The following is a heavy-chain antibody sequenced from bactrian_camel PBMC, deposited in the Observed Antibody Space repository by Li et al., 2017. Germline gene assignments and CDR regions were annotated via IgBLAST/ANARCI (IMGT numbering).Heavy chain of an antibody. CDR2: IDTDGDA. CDR1: GITEGTNF. CDR3: AARGPYCYTKLSVRDFTY. D-gene: IGHD2*01. Sequence: HVQLVESGGGSVQAGGSLRLSCEVSGITEGTNFIGWFRQSPGKEREGVAAIDTDGDADYADSVKGRFTISQDNAKNTVYLQMNSLKPEDTAMYYCAARGPYCYTKLSVRDFTYWGQGTQVTVS. V-gene: IGHV3S53*01. J-gene: IGHJ6*01.